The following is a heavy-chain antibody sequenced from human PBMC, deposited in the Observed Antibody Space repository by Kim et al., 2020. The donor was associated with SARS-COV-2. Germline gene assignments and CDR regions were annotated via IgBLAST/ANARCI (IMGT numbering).Heavy chain of an antibody. V-gene: IGHV3-30*04. CDR3: ARGPKYGSGSYIGLVRWFDP. J-gene: IGHJ5*02. D-gene: IGHD3-10*01. CDR2: ISYDGSNK. CDR1: GFTFSSYA. Sequence: GGSLRLSCAASGFTFSSYAMHWVRQAPGKGLEWVAVISYDGSNKYYADSVKGRFTISRDNSKNTLYLQMNSLRAEDTAVYYCARGPKYGSGSYIGLVRWFDPWGQGTLVTVSS.